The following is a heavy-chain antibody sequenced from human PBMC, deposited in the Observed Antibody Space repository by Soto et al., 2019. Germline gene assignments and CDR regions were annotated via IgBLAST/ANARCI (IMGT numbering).Heavy chain of an antibody. J-gene: IGHJ4*02. CDR1: GFSITNTW. D-gene: IGHD3-3*01. Sequence: EVQLVESGGGLVQPGGSLRLSCAASGFSITNTWMHWVRQAPGKWLEWVGRGKSKADGGTADYAAPVKGRFTVSRDDSKNTQYLQMNSLKMEDTAVYYCNSYPDFWGGHTPLWGQGTLVTVSS. CDR2: GKSKADGGTA. CDR3: NSYPDFWGGHTPL. V-gene: IGHV3-15*07.